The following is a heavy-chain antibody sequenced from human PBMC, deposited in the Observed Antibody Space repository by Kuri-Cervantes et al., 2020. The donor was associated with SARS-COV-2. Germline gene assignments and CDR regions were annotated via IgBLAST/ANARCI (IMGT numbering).Heavy chain of an antibody. Sequence: ASAKVSCKAAGYTFTSYGISWVRQAPGQGLEWMGWISAYNGNTNCAQKLQGRVTMTTDTSTSTAYMELRSLRSDDTAVYYCAFSGSYLPFDYWGQGTLVTVSS. D-gene: IGHD1-26*01. J-gene: IGHJ4*02. CDR2: ISAYNGNT. V-gene: IGHV1-18*04. CDR3: AFSGSYLPFDY. CDR1: GYTFTSYG.